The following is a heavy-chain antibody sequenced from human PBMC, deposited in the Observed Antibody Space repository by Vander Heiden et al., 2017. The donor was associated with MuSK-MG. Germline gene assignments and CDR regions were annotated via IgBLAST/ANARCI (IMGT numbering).Heavy chain of an antibody. Sequence: VQLVESGGGVVQPGRSLRLSCAAAGFIFSSSAMYWVRQAPGKGLEWVAVISYDGNKKYYADSVKGRFTISRDNSKNTLHLQMNSLRAEDTAVYFCARGVNMVQGSWSDYFDYWGQGTLVTVSS. CDR3: ARGVNMVQGSWSDYFDY. CDR2: ISYDGNKK. D-gene: IGHD3-10*01. J-gene: IGHJ4*02. CDR1: GFIFSSSA. V-gene: IGHV3-30-3*01.